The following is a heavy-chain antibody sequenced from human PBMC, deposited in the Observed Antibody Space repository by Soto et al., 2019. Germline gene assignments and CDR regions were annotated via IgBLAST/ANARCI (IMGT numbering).Heavy chain of an antibody. V-gene: IGHV3-23*01. Sequence: EVQLLESGGGLVQPGGSLRLSCTASGFTFSTYAMTWVRQAPGKGLEWVSAISGSGDSTYYADAVKGRFTISRDNSKNTLYLQMNSLRAEDTAVYYCAKDRKRMDVGGQGTTVTVSS. CDR2: ISGSGDST. CDR3: AKDRKRMDV. CDR1: GFTFSTYA. J-gene: IGHJ6*02.